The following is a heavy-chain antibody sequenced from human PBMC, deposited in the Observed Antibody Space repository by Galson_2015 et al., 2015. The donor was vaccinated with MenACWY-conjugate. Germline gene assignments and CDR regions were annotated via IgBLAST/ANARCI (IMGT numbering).Heavy chain of an antibody. J-gene: IGHJ4*02. V-gene: IGHV3-23*01. Sequence: SLRLSCAASGFTSSSYGMSWVRQAPGKGLEWVSSVSATGSKIYYADSVKGRFTISRDNSKNTLYLQMNSLRAEDTAVYYCAKRISGVVISTFDYWGQGTLVTVSS. CDR3: AKRISGVVISTFDY. CDR2: VSATGSKI. CDR1: GFTSSSYG. D-gene: IGHD3-3*01.